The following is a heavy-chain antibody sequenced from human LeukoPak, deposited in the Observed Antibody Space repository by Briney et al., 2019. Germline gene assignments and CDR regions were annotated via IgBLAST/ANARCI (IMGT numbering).Heavy chain of an antibody. CDR2: INAGNGDT. J-gene: IGHJ6*03. V-gene: IGHV1-3*01. Sequence: ASVKVSCKASGYTFTSYAMHWVRQAPGQRLEWMGWINAGNGDTNYAQKFQGRVTMTTDTSTNTAHMELRSLRSDDTAVYYCARAGGYYSRRGTDYMDVWGKGTTVTVSS. CDR3: ARAGGYYSRRGTDYMDV. CDR1: GYTFTSYA. D-gene: IGHD2-21*02.